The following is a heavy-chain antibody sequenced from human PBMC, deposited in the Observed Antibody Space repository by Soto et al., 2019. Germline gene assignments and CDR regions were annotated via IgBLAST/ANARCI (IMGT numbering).Heavy chain of an antibody. CDR1: GYTFTNFG. CDR3: ARGGTPTDY. CDR2: ISAYNGNT. Sequence: QVQLVQSGAEVKKPGASVKVSCKASGYTFTNFGISWVRQAPGQGLEWMGWISAYNGNTNYAQNFQGRVTMTTDTSTRTAYMELRSLISDDKAVYYCARGGTPTDYWGKGTLVTVSS. J-gene: IGHJ4*02. V-gene: IGHV1-18*01. D-gene: IGHD3-16*01.